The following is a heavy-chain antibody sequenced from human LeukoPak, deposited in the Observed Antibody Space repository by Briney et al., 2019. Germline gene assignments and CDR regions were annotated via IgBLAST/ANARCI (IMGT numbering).Heavy chain of an antibody. D-gene: IGHD2-2*01. CDR2: ISSSGSSI. J-gene: IGHJ3*02. CDR3: VRVCSNTSCWGAFDI. V-gene: IGHV3-11*04. CDR1: GFTFSDYY. Sequence: GGSLRLSCAASGFTFSDYYMNWIRQAPGKGLEWVSYISSSGSSIYYADSAKGRFTSSRDNAKNSLYLQMNSLRAEDTAVYYCVRVCSNTSCWGAFDIWGQGTMVTVSS.